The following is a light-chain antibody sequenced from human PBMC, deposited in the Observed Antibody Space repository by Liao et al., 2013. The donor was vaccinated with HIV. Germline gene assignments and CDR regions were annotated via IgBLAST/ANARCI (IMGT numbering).Light chain of an antibody. J-gene: IGLJ2*01. CDR1: NIGSKS. CDR3: QAWDSSTAPVV. V-gene: IGLV3-21*01. CDR2: YDS. Sequence: SYVLTQPPSVSVAPGETASITCGGNNIGSKSVHWYQQKPGQAPVLVIYYDSDRPSGIPERFSGSNSGNTATLTISGTQAMDEADYYCQAWDSSTAPVVFGGGTKLTVL.